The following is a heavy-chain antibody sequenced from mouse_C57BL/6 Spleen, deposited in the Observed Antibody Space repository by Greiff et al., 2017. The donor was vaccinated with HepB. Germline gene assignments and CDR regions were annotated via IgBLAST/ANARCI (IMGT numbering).Heavy chain of an antibody. D-gene: IGHD2-5*01. CDR1: GYTFTSYW. V-gene: IGHV1-69*01. CDR3: ARRGYSNYGAMDY. CDR2: IDPSDSYT. J-gene: IGHJ4*01. Sequence: QVQLQQSGAELVMPGASVKLSCKASGYTFTSYWMHWVKQRPGQGLEWIGEIDPSDSYTNYNQKFKGKSTLTVDKSSSTAYMQLSSLTSEDSAVYYCARRGYSNYGAMDYWGQGTSVTVSS.